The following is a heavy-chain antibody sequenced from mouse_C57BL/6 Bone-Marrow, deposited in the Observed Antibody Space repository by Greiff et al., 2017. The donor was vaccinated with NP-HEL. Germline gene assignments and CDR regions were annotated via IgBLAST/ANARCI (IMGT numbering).Heavy chain of an antibody. V-gene: IGHV2-2*01. Sequence: VQLQQSGPGLVQPSQSLSITCTVSGFSLTSYGVHWVRQSPGKGLEWLGAIWSGGSTDYTAAFISRLSISKDNSKSQMFVKMNNLQADDTAKYDCARNDYGRSSWFAYWGKGTLVTVAA. CDR2: IWSGGST. D-gene: IGHD1-1*01. CDR3: ARNDYGRSSWFAY. CDR1: GFSLTSYG. J-gene: IGHJ3*01.